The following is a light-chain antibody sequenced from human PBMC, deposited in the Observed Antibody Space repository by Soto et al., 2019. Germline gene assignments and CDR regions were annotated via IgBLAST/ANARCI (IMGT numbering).Light chain of an antibody. V-gene: IGKV1-9*01. CDR3: QQLNSYPLT. J-gene: IGKJ4*01. CDR2: AAS. Sequence: DIQLTQSPSFLSASVGDRVTITCRASQGISSYLAWYQQKPGKAPKLLTYAASTLSSGVPSRFSGSGSGSEFTPTNSSPQPEDLATYYGQQLNSYPLTFGGGTNVESK. CDR1: QGISSY.